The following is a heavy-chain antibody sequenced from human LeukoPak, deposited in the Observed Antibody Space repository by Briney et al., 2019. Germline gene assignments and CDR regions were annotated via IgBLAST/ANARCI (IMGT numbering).Heavy chain of an antibody. CDR3: AELGTTMIGGV. CDR2: ISSSGSTI. CDR1: GFTFSSYE. J-gene: IGHJ6*04. V-gene: IGHV3-48*03. D-gene: IGHD3-10*02. Sequence: PGGSLRLSCAASGFTFSSYEMNWVRQAPGKVLEWVSYISSSGSTIYYADSVKGRFTISRDNAKNSPYLQMNSLRAEDTAVYYCAELGTTMIGGVWGKGTTVTISS.